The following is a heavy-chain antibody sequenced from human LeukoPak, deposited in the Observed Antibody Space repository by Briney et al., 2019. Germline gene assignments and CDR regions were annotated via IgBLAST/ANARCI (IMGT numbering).Heavy chain of an antibody. J-gene: IGHJ4*02. CDR1: GGTFSSYA. CDR2: IIPILGIA. Sequence: ASVKVSCKASGGTFSSYAISWVRQAPGQGLGWMGRIIPILGIANYAQKFQGRVTMTEDTSTDTAYMELSSLRSEDTAVYYCATDPDTITGTTGDYWGQGTLVTVSS. V-gene: IGHV1-69*04. CDR3: ATDPDTITGTTGDY. D-gene: IGHD1-20*01.